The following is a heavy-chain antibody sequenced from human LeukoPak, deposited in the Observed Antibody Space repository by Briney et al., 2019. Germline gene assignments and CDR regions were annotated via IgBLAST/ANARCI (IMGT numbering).Heavy chain of an antibody. D-gene: IGHD6-19*01. CDR3: AKRIAVAGKGYDAFDI. Sequence: PGGSLRLSCAASGFAFSSYGMHWVRQAPGKGLEWVSFISYDGSDKYYADSVKGRLTISRDNSKNTLFLQMNSLRTEDTAVYYCAKRIAVAGKGYDAFDIWGQGTMVTVSS. CDR2: ISYDGSDK. V-gene: IGHV3-30*18. J-gene: IGHJ3*02. CDR1: GFAFSSYG.